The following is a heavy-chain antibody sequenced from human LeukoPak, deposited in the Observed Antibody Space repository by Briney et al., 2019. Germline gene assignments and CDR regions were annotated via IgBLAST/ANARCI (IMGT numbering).Heavy chain of an antibody. CDR1: GGSMSSGSYY. Sequence: SQTLSLTCTVSGGSMSSGSYYWGWIRQPPGKGLEWIGSIYYSGSTYHNPSLKSRVTISVDTSKNQFSLKLSSVTAADTAVYYCAREGIVVVPAANYHYYYGMDVWGQGTTVTVSS. V-gene: IGHV4-39*07. CDR2: IYYSGST. D-gene: IGHD2-2*01. CDR3: AREGIVVVPAANYHYYYGMDV. J-gene: IGHJ6*02.